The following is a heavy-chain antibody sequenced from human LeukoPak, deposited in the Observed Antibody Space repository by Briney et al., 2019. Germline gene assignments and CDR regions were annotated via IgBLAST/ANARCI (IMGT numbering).Heavy chain of an antibody. J-gene: IGHJ4*02. V-gene: IGHV1-46*01. Sequence: GASVKVSCKASGYTFTGYYMHWVRQAPGQGLEWMGIINPSGGSTSYAQKFQGRVTMTRDTSTSTVYMELSSLRSEDTAVYYCARDRASEGATFGPDYWGQGTLVTVSS. CDR1: GYTFTGYY. CDR3: ARDRASEGATFGPDY. CDR2: INPSGGST. D-gene: IGHD1-26*01.